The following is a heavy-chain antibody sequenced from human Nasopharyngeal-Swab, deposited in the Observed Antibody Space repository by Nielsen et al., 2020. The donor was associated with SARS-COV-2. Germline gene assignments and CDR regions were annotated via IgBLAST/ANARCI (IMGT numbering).Heavy chain of an antibody. CDR2: IYYSGST. V-gene: IGHV4-59*01. J-gene: IGHJ4*02. CDR1: GGSISSYY. Sequence: SETLSLTCTVSGGSISSYYWSWIRQPPGKGLEWIGYIYYSGSTNYNPSLKSRVTISVDTSKNQFSLKLSSVTAADTAVYYCARALGSNVFDYWGQGTLVTVSS. D-gene: IGHD4-23*01. CDR3: ARALGSNVFDY.